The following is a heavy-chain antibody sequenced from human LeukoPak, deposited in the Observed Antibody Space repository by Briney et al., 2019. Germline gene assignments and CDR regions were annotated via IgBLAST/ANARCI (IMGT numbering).Heavy chain of an antibody. CDR1: GGSISSSSYY. CDR2: IYYSGST. CDR3: AREEVGATTSYYYYYYMDV. Sequence: SETLSLTCTVSGGSISSSSYYWGWIRQPPGKGLEWIGSIYYSGSTYYNPSLKSRVTISVDKSKNQFSLKLSSVTAADTAVYYCAREEVGATTSYYYYYYMDVWGKGTTVTVSS. V-gene: IGHV4-39*07. D-gene: IGHD1-26*01. J-gene: IGHJ6*03.